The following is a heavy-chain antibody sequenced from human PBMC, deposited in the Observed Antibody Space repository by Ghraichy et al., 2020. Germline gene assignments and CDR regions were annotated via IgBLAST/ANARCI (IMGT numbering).Heavy chain of an antibody. CDR1: GFTFSSYG. J-gene: IGHJ5*02. Sequence: GGSLRLSCAASGFTFSSYGMHWVRQAPGKGLEWVAFIRYDGSNKYYADSVKGRFTISRDNSKNTPYLQMNSLRAEDTAVYYCAPNPLVGATSWGQGTLVTVSS. CDR3: APNPLVGATS. V-gene: IGHV3-30*02. D-gene: IGHD1-26*01. CDR2: IRYDGSNK.